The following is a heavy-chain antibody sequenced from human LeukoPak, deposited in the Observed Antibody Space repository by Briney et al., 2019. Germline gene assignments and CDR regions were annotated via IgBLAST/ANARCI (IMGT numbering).Heavy chain of an antibody. Sequence: SVKVSCKASGGTFSSYAISWVRQAPGQGLEWIGRIIPILGIANYAQKFQGRVTITADKSTSTAYMELSSLRSEDTAVYYCARKGSGLLAFDIWGQGTMVTVSS. D-gene: IGHD1-26*01. J-gene: IGHJ3*02. V-gene: IGHV1-69*04. CDR3: ARKGSGLLAFDI. CDR1: GGTFSSYA. CDR2: IIPILGIA.